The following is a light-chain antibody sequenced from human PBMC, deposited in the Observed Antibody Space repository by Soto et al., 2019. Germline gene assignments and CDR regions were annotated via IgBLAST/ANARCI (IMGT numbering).Light chain of an antibody. J-gene: IGKJ1*01. CDR3: QQYGSSPTWT. CDR2: DAS. V-gene: IGKV3-20*01. Sequence: EIVLTQSPDTLSVSLGERATLSCRASQSLRSSLAWYQQKPGQAPRLLIYDASSRATGIPDRFSGSGSGTDFTLTISRLEPEDFAVYYCQQYGSSPTWTFGQGTKVDIK. CDR1: QSLRSSL.